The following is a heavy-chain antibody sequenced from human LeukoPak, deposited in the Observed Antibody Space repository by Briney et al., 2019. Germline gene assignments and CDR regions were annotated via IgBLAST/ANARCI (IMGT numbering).Heavy chain of an antibody. CDR1: GHTLSELS. V-gene: IGHV1-24*01. Sequence: ASVKVSCKVSGHTLSELSMHWVRQTPGEGLEWMGGFDPENGEAIYAHKFRGRVTITRDTSASTAYMELSSLRSEDTAVYYCARVMIVVVITDLDAFDIWGQGTMVTVSS. CDR2: FDPENGEA. CDR3: ARVMIVVVITDLDAFDI. D-gene: IGHD3-22*01. J-gene: IGHJ3*02.